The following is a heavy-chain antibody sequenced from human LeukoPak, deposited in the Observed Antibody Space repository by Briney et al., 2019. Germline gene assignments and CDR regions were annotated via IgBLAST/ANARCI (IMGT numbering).Heavy chain of an antibody. V-gene: IGHV3-30-3*01. CDR2: ISYDGSNK. CDR3: AGSSQGWFDP. CDR1: GFTFSSYA. Sequence: GGSLRLSCAASGFTFSSYAMHWVRQAPGKGLEWVAVISYDGSNKYYADSVKGRFTISRDNSKNTLYLQMNSLRAEDTAVYYCAGSSQGWFDPWGQGILVTVSS. J-gene: IGHJ5*02. D-gene: IGHD6-13*01.